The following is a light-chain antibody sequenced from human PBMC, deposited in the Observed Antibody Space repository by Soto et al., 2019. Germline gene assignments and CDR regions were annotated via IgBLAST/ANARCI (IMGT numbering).Light chain of an antibody. V-gene: IGKV3-20*01. CDR2: AAS. CDR1: QSVRSSY. Sequence: ESVLTQSPGTLSLSPGERATLSCSASQSVRSSYLAWYQQKPGHAPRLLIYAASSRATGIPDRFSGSGSGTDFTLTISRLEPEDFAVYYCQQYGSSPVAFGQGTKVDIK. J-gene: IGKJ1*01. CDR3: QQYGSSPVA.